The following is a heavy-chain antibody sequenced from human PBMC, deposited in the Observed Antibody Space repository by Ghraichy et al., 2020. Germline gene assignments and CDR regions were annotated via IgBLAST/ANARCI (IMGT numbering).Heavy chain of an antibody. CDR3: ARTGGTNYVDWYFDL. CDR2: ISYSGSA. D-gene: IGHD1-26*01. Sequence: SETLSLTCTVSSGSMSYYYWSWIRQPPGKGLEWIGYISYSGSATYNPSLKRPVTISVDTSKNQFSLKLSSVTAADTAVYYCARTGGTNYVDWYFDLWGRGTPVTVAS. J-gene: IGHJ2*01. V-gene: IGHV4-59*01. CDR1: SGSMSYYY.